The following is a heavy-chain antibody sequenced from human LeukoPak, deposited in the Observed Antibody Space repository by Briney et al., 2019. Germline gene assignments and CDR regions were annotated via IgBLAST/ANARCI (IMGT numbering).Heavy chain of an antibody. J-gene: IGHJ4*02. CDR3: ARGGFYCGDDCYVDY. V-gene: IGHV4-34*01. D-gene: IGHD2-21*02. CDR1: GGSLRYYY. Sequence: PSETLSLTCAVYGGSLRYYYWSWIRQPPEKGLEWIGEINRSGSTNYNPSLKSRVTISVGTSKNQFSLKLSSVTAADTAVYYCARGGFYCGDDCYVDYWGQGTLVTVSS. CDR2: INRSGST.